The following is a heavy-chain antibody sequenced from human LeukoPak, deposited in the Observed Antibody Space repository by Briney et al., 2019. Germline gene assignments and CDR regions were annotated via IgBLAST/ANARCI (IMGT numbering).Heavy chain of an antibody. CDR2: ISSSSSTM. CDR1: GFTFSSYS. J-gene: IGHJ4*02. Sequence: GGSLRLSCAASGFTFSSYSMNWVRQAPGKGLEWLSYISSSSSTMYYADSVKGRFTISRDNAKNSLYLQMNSLRAEDTAVYYCARDRSYGRVWGQGTLVTVSS. CDR3: ARDRSYGRV. V-gene: IGHV3-48*04. D-gene: IGHD5-18*01.